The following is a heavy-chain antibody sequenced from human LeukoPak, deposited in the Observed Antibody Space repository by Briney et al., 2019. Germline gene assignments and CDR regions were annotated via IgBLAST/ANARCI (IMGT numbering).Heavy chain of an antibody. Sequence: GGSLRLSCAASGFTFTNYLMTWVRQAPGKGLEFVANINQDESVKNYVDSVKGRFTISRDNAENSLHLQMNSLRVEDTAVYYCARDPGSSAFDYWGQGTLVTVSS. J-gene: IGHJ4*02. V-gene: IGHV3-7*01. D-gene: IGHD5/OR15-5a*01. CDR3: ARDPGSSAFDY. CDR2: INQDESVK. CDR1: GFTFTNYL.